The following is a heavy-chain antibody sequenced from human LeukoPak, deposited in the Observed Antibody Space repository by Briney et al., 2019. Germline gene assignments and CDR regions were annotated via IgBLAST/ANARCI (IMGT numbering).Heavy chain of an antibody. CDR3: AREDNTAMTAIDY. CDR2: ISNSGHTT. CDR1: GFSFSTYS. Sequence: GGSLRLSCAASGFSFSTYSMNWVRQAPGKGLEWISYISNSGHTTYYAESVKGRFTISRGNAWNSLYLQMNSLRGEDTAVYCAREDNTAMTAIDYWGQGTLVTVSS. V-gene: IGHV3-48*01. D-gene: IGHD5-18*01. J-gene: IGHJ4*02.